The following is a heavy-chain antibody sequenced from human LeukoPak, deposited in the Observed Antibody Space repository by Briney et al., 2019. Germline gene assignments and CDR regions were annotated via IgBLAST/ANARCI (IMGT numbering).Heavy chain of an antibody. CDR2: INPDSGNP. CDR3: ARIMVRGVTNLGY. J-gene: IGHJ4*02. D-gene: IGHD3-10*01. CDR1: GYTFTGFY. V-gene: IGHV1-2*02. Sequence: ASVKVSCKASGYTFTGFYMHWLRQAPGQGLEWMGGINPDSGNPSSTQKFRGRVTVTRDTSISTVYMELSSLRSEDTAVYYCARIMVRGVTNLGYWGQGTLVTVSS.